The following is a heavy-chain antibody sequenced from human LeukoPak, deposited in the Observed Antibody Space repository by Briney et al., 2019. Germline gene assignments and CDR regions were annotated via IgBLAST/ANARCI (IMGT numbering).Heavy chain of an antibody. D-gene: IGHD3-22*01. Sequence: ASVKVSCKAFGYTFTGYWMHWVRQAPGQGPEWMGVISPSGGSTIYAQKFKGRVTLTRDMSTSTDYLELSSLRSEDTAVYYCARGHYYDSSGWGYFFYYTDVWGKGTTVTISS. J-gene: IGHJ6*03. V-gene: IGHV1-46*01. CDR1: GYTFTGYW. CDR3: ARGHYYDSSGWGYFFYYTDV. CDR2: ISPSGGST.